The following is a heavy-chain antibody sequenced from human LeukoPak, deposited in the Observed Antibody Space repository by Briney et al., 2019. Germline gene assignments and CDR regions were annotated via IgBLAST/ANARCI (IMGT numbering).Heavy chain of an antibody. CDR1: GFTFSSYW. CDR3: ARVRSAAAGPLDY. CDR2: INHDATEK. Sequence: GSLRLSCAASGFTFSSYWMNWVRQAPGRGLEWVANINHDATEKYYVDSVKGRFTISRDNAKKSLYLQMNRLRADDTAVYHCARVRSAAAGPLDYWGQGTLVTVSS. D-gene: IGHD6-13*01. J-gene: IGHJ4*02. V-gene: IGHV3-7*01.